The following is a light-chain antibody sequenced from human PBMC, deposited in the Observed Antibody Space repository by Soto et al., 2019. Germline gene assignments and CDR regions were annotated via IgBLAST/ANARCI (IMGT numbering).Light chain of an antibody. CDR3: QQSDHSPIT. Sequence: PGESATLACRASQPVSDNLAWYTPKPGQAPRLLIYGASARALGIPARFSGIRSGTEGTFTVTSLQTEECPVDYGQQSDHSPITVAQGTRLEIK. J-gene: IGKJ5*01. CDR2: GAS. V-gene: IGKV3-15*01. CDR1: QPVSDN.